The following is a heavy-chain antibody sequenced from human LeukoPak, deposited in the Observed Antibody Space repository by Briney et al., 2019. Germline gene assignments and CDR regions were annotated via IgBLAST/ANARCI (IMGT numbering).Heavy chain of an antibody. CDR3: LIAAAGTPFDY. D-gene: IGHD6-13*01. V-gene: IGHV3-21*01. CDR1: GFTFSSYA. J-gene: IGHJ4*02. Sequence: TGGSLRLSCAASGFTFSSYAMSWVRQAPGKGLKWVSSISSNSYHIYYAGSVKGRFTISRDNAKNSLYLQMNSLRAEDTAVYYCLIAAAGTPFDYWGQGTLVTVSS. CDR2: ISSNSYHI.